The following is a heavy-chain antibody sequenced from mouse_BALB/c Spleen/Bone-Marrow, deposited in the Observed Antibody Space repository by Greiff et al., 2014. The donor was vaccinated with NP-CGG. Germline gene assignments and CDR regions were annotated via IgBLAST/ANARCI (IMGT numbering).Heavy chain of an antibody. CDR3: SRGRRDALDY. Sequence: VQLQQSGAELVKPGASVKLSCKASGYTFTSYYMYWVKQRPGQGLEWFGEINPSNGGTNFNEKFKNKATLTGDKSSSTAYMQLSSLTSEDSAVYYCSRGRRDALDYWGQGTLVTVSS. CDR2: INPSNGGT. J-gene: IGHJ4*01. V-gene: IGHV1S81*02. CDR1: GYTFTSYY.